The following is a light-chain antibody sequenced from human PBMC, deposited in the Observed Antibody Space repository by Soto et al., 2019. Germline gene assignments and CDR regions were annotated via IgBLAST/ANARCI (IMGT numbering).Light chain of an antibody. CDR3: QQYGSSPWT. CDR1: QTIRSNY. V-gene: IGKV3-20*01. Sequence: ETVLTQSPGTLSLSPGERATLSCRASQTIRSNYLAWYRQTHGQAPRLLIYGASNRATGIAVRFSGSGSGTDFTLIISRLEPEDFALYYCQQYGSSPWTLGQGTKVEIK. CDR2: GAS. J-gene: IGKJ1*01.